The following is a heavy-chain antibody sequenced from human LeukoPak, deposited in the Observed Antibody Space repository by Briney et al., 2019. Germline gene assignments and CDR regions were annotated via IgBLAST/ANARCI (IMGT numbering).Heavy chain of an antibody. V-gene: IGHV4-34*01. CDR3: ARGSRQWLVRYFDY. CDR2: INHSGST. J-gene: IGHJ4*02. Sequence: PSETLSLTCAVYGGSFSGYYWSWIRQPPGKGLEWIGEINHSGSTNYNPSLKSRVTISVDTSKTQFSLKLSSVTAADTAVYYCARGSRQWLVRYFDYWGQGTLVTVSS. D-gene: IGHD6-19*01. CDR1: GGSFSGYY.